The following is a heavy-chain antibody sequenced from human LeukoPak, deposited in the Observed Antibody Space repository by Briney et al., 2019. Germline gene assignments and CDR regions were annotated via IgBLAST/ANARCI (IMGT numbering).Heavy chain of an antibody. V-gene: IGHV4-59*01. CDR2: IFNSGST. CDR3: ALGDCSSTSCYVFDY. J-gene: IGHJ4*02. Sequence: SETLSPTCTVSGGYISSYYWSWIRQPPGKGLDWIGYIFNSGSTNYNPSLKSRVTISVDTSKNQFSLKLSSVTAADTAVYFCALGDCSSTSCYVFDYWGQGTLVTVSS. D-gene: IGHD2-2*01. CDR1: GGYISSYY.